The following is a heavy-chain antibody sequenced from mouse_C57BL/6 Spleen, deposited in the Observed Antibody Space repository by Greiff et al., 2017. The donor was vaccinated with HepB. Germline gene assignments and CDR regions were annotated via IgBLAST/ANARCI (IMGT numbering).Heavy chain of an antibody. Sequence: DVMLVESGGGLVKPGGSLKLSCAASGFTFSDYGMHWVRQAPEKGLEWVAYISSGSSTIYYADTVKGRFTISRDNAKNTLFLQMTSLRSEDTAMYYCARGDYDWFAYWGQGSLVTVSA. J-gene: IGHJ3*01. D-gene: IGHD2-4*01. CDR3: ARGDYDWFAY. CDR2: ISSGSSTI. CDR1: GFTFSDYG. V-gene: IGHV5-17*01.